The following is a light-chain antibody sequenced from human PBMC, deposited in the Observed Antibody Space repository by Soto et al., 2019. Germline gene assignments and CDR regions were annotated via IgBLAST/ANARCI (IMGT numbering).Light chain of an antibody. CDR3: SSYTSSSTL. J-gene: IGLJ1*01. CDR1: SIDIGYYNY. V-gene: IGLV2-14*01. CDR2: AVT. Sequence: QSVLTQPASGSGSPGQSITISCTGSSIDIGYYNYVSWYQQHPGKAPKLMIYAVTDRPSGVSSRFSGSKSGNTASLTIYGLQAEDEADYYCSSYTSSSTLFGNGTKVTVL.